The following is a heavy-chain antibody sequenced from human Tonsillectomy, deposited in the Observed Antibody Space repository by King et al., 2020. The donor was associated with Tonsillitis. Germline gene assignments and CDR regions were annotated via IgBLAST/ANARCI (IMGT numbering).Heavy chain of an antibody. CDR2: IYYSGST. V-gene: IGHV4-39*07. CDR3: AGNAFSYGFPQS. CDR1: GGSISSSPYY. D-gene: IGHD5-18*01. J-gene: IGHJ3*01. Sequence: LQLQESGPGLVKPSETLSLTCTVSGGSISSSPYYWGWIRQPPGKGLEWIGNIYYSGSTYYNPSLKSRVTISVDTSKNQFSLKVSSVSAADTAVYYCAGNAFSYGFPQSWGQGTMVTVSS.